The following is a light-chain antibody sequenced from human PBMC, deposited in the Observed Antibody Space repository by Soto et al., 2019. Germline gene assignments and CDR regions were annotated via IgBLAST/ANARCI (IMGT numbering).Light chain of an antibody. CDR2: DAS. J-gene: IGKJ5*01. V-gene: IGKV1-33*01. CDR3: QQYNSLPPT. CDR1: RDIGKY. Sequence: DIQMTQSPSSLSASVGDRVTITCQASRDIGKYLNWFQEKPGKAPKLLIYDASNLQTGVPSRFSGGGSGTDFSFTISSLQPEDFGTYYCQQYNSLPPTFGQGTRLEI.